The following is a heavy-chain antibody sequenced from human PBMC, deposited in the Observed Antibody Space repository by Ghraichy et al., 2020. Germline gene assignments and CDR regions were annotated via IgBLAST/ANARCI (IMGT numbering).Heavy chain of an antibody. Sequence: GGSLRLSCAASGFTFSSYAMHWVRQAPGKGLEWVAVISYDGSNKYYADSVKGRFTISRDNSKNTLYLQMNSLRAEDTAVYYCARVVTFAPYYYYGMDVWGQGTTVTVSS. D-gene: IGHD3/OR15-3a*01. CDR1: GFTFSSYA. CDR2: ISYDGSNK. V-gene: IGHV3-30-3*01. CDR3: ARVVTFAPYYYYGMDV. J-gene: IGHJ6*02.